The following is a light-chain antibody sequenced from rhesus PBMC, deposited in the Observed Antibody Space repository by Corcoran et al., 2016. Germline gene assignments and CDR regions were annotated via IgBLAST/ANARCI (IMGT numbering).Light chain of an antibody. CDR2: QAS. CDR3: LQSKNSHS. CDR1: ESVSVFGINL. Sequence: DIVLTQSPASLAAFPGQRATSTCRARESVSVFGINLIHWDKQKPGQPPKLLIYQASNKDTGVPARFSGRGSGTDCTLTLKPVEADDAADYYYLQSKNSHSFGQVTKVGIK. V-gene: IGKV7-13*01. J-gene: IGKJ2*01.